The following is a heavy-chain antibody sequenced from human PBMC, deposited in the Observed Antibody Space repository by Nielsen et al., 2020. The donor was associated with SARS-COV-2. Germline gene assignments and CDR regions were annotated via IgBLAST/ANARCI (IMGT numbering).Heavy chain of an antibody. V-gene: IGHV3-21*01. CDR2: ISGTTTYI. CDR1: GFTFSGYD. D-gene: IGHD3-22*01. Sequence: GESLKISCAASGFTFSGYDMNWVRQAPGQGLEWVASISGTTTYIYYADSLKGRFTISRDNVNNLLFLQMNSLRAEDTALYYCAREQRDYSDHIKWFDSWGQGTLVTVSS. CDR3: AREQRDYSDHIKWFDS. J-gene: IGHJ5*01.